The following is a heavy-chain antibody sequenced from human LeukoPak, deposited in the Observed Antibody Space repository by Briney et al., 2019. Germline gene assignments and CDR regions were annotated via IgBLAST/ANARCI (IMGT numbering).Heavy chain of an antibody. Sequence: ASVTVSCKASGYAFTNYAISWVRQAPGQGLEWMGWISVYNGNTNYAQELQGRVTMTADTSTTTAYMELRSLRSDDTAVYYCARGYCSSATCRHFDYWGQGALVTVSS. V-gene: IGHV1-18*01. CDR1: GYAFTNYA. CDR3: ARGYCSSATCRHFDY. CDR2: ISVYNGNT. J-gene: IGHJ4*02. D-gene: IGHD2-2*01.